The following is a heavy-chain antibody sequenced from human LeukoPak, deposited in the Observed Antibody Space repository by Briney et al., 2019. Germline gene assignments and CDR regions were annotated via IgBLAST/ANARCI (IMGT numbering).Heavy chain of an antibody. Sequence: GGSLRLSCAASGFTFSSYWMSWVRQAPGKGLEWVANIKQDGSEKYYVDSVKGRFTISRDNAKNSLYLQMNSLRAEDTALYYCARTYDYVWGSYRPYDAFDIWGQGTMVTVSS. CDR2: IKQDGSEK. V-gene: IGHV3-7*03. CDR1: GFTFSSYW. CDR3: ARTYDYVWGSYRPYDAFDI. D-gene: IGHD3-16*02. J-gene: IGHJ3*02.